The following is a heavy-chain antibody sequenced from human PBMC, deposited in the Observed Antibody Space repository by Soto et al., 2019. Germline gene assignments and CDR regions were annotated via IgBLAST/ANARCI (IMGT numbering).Heavy chain of an antibody. D-gene: IGHD6-13*01. J-gene: IGHJ3*02. Sequence: GGSLRLSCAASGFTFSSYSMNWVRQAPGKGLEWVSYISSSSSTIYYADSVKGRFTISRDNAKNSLYLQMNSLRAEDTAVYYCARDIPSSSWRPHFDIWGQGTMVTVSS. CDR3: ARDIPSSSWRPHFDI. CDR1: GFTFSSYS. V-gene: IGHV3-48*04. CDR2: ISSSSSTI.